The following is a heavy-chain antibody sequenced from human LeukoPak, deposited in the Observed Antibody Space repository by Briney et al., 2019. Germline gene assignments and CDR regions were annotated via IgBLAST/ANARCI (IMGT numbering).Heavy chain of an antibody. CDR2: INHSGST. J-gene: IGHJ4*02. V-gene: IGHV4-34*01. D-gene: IGHD6-19*01. CDR3: AKSVAGRVPCFDY. CDR1: GGSFSGYY. Sequence: PSETLSLTCAVYGGSFSGYYWSWIRQPPGKGLEWIGEINHSGSTNYNPSLRSRVTISVDTSKNQFSLKLSSVTAADTAVYYCAKSVAGRVPCFDYWGQGTLVTVSS.